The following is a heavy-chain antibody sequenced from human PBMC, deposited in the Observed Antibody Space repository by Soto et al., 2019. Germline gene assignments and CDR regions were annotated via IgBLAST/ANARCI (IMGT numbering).Heavy chain of an antibody. Sequence: QLQLQESGPGLVKPSETLSLTCTVSGGSISSSSYYWGWIRQPPGKGLEWIGSIYYSGSTYYNPSLKSRVTISVDTSKNQFSLKLSSVTAADTAVYYCARPHALLWFVQWGQGTLVTVSS. D-gene: IGHD3-10*01. V-gene: IGHV4-39*01. CDR2: IYYSGST. CDR1: GGSISSSSYY. J-gene: IGHJ4*02. CDR3: ARPHALLWFVQ.